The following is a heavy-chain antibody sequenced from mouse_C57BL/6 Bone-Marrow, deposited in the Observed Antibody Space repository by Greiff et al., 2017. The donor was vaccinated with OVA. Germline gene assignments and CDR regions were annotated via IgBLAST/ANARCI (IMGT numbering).Heavy chain of an antibody. CDR3: TGEGDGYPYWYFDV. CDR2: IRLKSDNYAT. Sequence: EVKVVESGGGLVQPGGSMKLSCVASGFTFSNYWMNWVRQSPEKGLEWVAQIRLKSDNYATHYAESVKGRFTISRDDSKSSVYLQMNNLRAEDTGIYYCTGEGDGYPYWYFDVWGTGTTVTVSS. V-gene: IGHV6-3*01. J-gene: IGHJ1*03. D-gene: IGHD2-3*01. CDR1: GFTFSNYW.